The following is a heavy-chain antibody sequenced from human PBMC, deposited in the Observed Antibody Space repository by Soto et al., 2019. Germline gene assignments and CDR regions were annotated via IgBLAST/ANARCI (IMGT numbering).Heavy chain of an antibody. CDR1: GFSFRNAW. J-gene: IGHJ5*02. CDR3: LGDWLHP. D-gene: IGHD7-27*01. V-gene: IGHV3-15*02. CDR2: IKSESVGGTT. Sequence: EVQLVASGGALVKPGGSLRLACAGSGFSFRNAWMSWVRQAPGKGPEWIGRIKSESVGGTTDYAAPVKGRFTVSRDDSKNTVYLHMSSMKIEDTAVYYCLGDWLHPWGQGPLVTVSS.